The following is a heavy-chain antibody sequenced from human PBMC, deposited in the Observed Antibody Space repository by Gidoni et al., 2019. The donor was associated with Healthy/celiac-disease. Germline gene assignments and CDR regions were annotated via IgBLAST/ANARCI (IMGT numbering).Heavy chain of an antibody. CDR2: IKHSGST. J-gene: IGHJ4*02. D-gene: IGHD2-15*01. CDR3: ARGRYCSGGSCSFDY. V-gene: IGHV4-34*01. Sequence: QVQLQQWGAGLLKPSETLSLTCAAYGGSFSGYYWSWIRQPPGKGLEWIAEIKHSGSTNYNPSLERRVTISLNTSKKQFSLKLSSVTAADTAVYYCARGRYCSGGSCSFDYWGQGTLVTVSS. CDR1: GGSFSGYY.